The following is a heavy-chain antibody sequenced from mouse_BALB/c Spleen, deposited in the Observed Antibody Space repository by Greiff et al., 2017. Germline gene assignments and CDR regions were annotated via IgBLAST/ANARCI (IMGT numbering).Heavy chain of an antibody. J-gene: IGHJ1*01. D-gene: IGHD1-2*01. CDR2: INPDSSTI. CDR3: ARPDSLLRLSYWYFDV. V-gene: IGHV4-1*02. Sequence: EVQRVESGGGLVQPGGSLKLSCAASGFDFSRYWMSWVRQAPGKGLEWIGEINPDSSTINYTPSLKDKFIISRDNAKNTLYLQMSKVRSEDTALYYCARPDSLLRLSYWYFDVWGAGTTVTVSS. CDR1: GFDFSRYW.